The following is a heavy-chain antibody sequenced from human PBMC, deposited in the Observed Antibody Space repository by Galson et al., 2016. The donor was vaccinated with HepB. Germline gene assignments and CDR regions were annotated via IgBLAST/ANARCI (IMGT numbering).Heavy chain of an antibody. Sequence: SLRLSCAASGFTFSDYAMTWVRQAPGKGLELVSSISGSGSGKYIGDSVKGRFDVSRDHSKNTLFLHLKNLRAEYTALYYCAIVSRPGISAPRYGMDVWGRGTTVTVSS. CDR1: GFTFSDYA. CDR3: AIVSRPGISAPRYGMDV. J-gene: IGHJ6*04. D-gene: IGHD6-13*01. V-gene: IGHV3-23*01. CDR2: ISGSGSGK.